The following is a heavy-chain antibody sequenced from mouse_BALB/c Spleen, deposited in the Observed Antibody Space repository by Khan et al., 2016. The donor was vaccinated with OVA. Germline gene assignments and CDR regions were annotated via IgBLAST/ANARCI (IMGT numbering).Heavy chain of an antibody. D-gene: IGHD2-14*01. CDR2: INPSTGYP. CDR1: GYTFTSYT. J-gene: IGHJ3*01. V-gene: IGHV1-4*01. CDR3: VRDGAYHRNDGWFAY. Sequence: QMQLEESGAELARPGASVKMSCKASGYTFTSYTIHWIKKRPGKGLEWIGYINPSTGYPNYNQKFKDKATLTTDKSSTTAYMQLSSLTSDDSAVYNSVRDGAYHRNDGWFAYWGQGTLVTVSA.